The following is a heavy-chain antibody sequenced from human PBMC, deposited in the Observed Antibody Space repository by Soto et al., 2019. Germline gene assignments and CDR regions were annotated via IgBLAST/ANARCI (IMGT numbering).Heavy chain of an antibody. D-gene: IGHD3-22*01. V-gene: IGHV3-33*01. CDR3: ARAKKDVTMIVVAPDY. Sequence: GGSLRLSCAASGFTFSSYGMHWVRQAPGKGLEWVAVIWYDGSNKYYADSVKGRFTISRDNSKNTLYLQMNSLRAEDTAVYYCARAKKDVTMIVVAPDYWGQGT. CDR2: IWYDGSNK. CDR1: GFTFSSYG. J-gene: IGHJ4*02.